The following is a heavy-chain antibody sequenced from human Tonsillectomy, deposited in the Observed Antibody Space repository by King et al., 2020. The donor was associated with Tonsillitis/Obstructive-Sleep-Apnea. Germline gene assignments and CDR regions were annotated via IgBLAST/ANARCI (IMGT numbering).Heavy chain of an antibody. V-gene: IGHV1-3*01. CDR1: GYTFTTYA. Sequence: VQLVQSGPEVKKPGASVKVSCKASGYTFTTYAMHWVRQAPGQRLEWMGWINAGNGNTKYSQKFQGRVTITRDTSASTAYMELSSLRSEDTAVYYCARAGTRVSYYYYYMDVWGKGTTVTVSS. CDR3: ARAGTRVSYYYYYMDV. CDR2: INAGNGNT. J-gene: IGHJ6*03. D-gene: IGHD1-7*01.